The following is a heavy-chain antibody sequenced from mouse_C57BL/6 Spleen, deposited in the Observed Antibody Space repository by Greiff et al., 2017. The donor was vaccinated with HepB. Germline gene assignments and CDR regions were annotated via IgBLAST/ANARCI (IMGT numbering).Heavy chain of an antibody. CDR2: IDPSDSYT. CDR3: ARYNGYFDV. V-gene: IGHV1-50*01. J-gene: IGHJ1*03. CDR1: GYTFTSYW. Sequence: QVQLKQPGAELVKPGASVKLSCKASGYTFTSYWMQWVKQRPGQGLEWIGEIDPSDSYTNYNQKFKGKATLTVDTSSSTAYMQLSSLTSEDSAVYYCARYNGYFDVWGTGTTVTVSS. D-gene: IGHD6-1*01.